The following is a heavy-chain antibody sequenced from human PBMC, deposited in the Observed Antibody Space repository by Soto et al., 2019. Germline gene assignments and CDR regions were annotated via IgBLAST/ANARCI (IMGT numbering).Heavy chain of an antibody. CDR2: ISWNSGSI. CDR1: GFTFDDCS. J-gene: IGHJ4*02. D-gene: IGHD5-18*01. Sequence: PGGSLRLSCAASGFTFDDCSMHWVRQAPGKGLEWVSGISWNSGSIVYADSVKVRFTISIDNANNSLYLQTNSLRAEDTALYYCAKAINTAIEXGYWGQGTLVTXSX. V-gene: IGHV3-9*01. CDR3: AKAINTAIEXGY.